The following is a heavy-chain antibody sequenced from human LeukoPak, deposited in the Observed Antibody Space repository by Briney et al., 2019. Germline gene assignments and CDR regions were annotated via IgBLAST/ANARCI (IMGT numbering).Heavy chain of an antibody. J-gene: IGHJ5*02. Sequence: SETLSLTCAVYGGSFSGYYWSWIRQPPGKGLEWIGEINHSGSTNYNPSLKSRVTISVDTSKNQFSLKLSSVSAADTAVYCCARGGGNTNWFDPWGQGTLVTVSS. CDR1: GGSFSGYY. CDR3: ARGGGNTNWFDP. CDR2: INHSGST. V-gene: IGHV4-34*01. D-gene: IGHD3-16*01.